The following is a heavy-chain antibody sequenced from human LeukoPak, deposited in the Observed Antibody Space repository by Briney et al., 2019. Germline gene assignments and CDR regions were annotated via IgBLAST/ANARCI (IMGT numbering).Heavy chain of an antibody. CDR3: ARLYSSGWLNTYYYYGMDV. J-gene: IGHJ6*02. D-gene: IGHD6-19*01. V-gene: IGHV4-34*01. Sequence: KTSETLSLTCTVSGGSISSYYWSWIRQPPGKGLEWIGEINHSGSTNYNPSLKSRVTISVDTSKNQFSLKLSSVTAADTAVYYCARLYSSGWLNTYYYYGMDVWGQGTTVTVSS. CDR1: GGSISSYY. CDR2: INHSGST.